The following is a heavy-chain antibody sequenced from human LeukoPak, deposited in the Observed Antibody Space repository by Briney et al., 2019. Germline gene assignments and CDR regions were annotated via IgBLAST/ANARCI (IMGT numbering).Heavy chain of an antibody. CDR1: GFTFSNSA. CDR2: IGVAGGNT. D-gene: IGHD4-23*01. CDR3: AAEIYGGNTDCCTFDF. Sequence: GTSVKVSCKASGFTFSNSAIQWVRQARGQRLEWIGWIGVAGGNTNYAQTLQGRITITRDMSTSTAYMELTSLRSDDTAVYYCAAEIYGGNTDCCTFDFWGPGTPVPVSS. J-gene: IGHJ3*01. V-gene: IGHV1-58*02.